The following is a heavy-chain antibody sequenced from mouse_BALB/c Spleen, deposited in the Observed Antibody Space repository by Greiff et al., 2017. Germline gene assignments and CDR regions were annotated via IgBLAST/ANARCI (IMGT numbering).Heavy chain of an antibody. Sequence: DVHLVESGGGLVQPGGSRKLSCAASGFTFSSFGMHWVRQAPEKGLEWVAYISSGSSTIYYADTVKGRFTISRDNPKNTLFLQMTSLRSEDTAMYYCARSLGYAMDYWGQGTSVTVSS. CDR2: ISSGSSTI. CDR1: GFTFSSFG. V-gene: IGHV5-17*02. J-gene: IGHJ4*01. CDR3: ARSLGYAMDY. D-gene: IGHD2-10*02.